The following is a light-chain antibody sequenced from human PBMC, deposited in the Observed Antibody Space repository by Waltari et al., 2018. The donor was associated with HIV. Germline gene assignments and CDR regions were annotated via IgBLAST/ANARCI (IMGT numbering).Light chain of an antibody. J-gene: IGLJ3*02. CDR2: GDY. CDR1: SGGIANNY. CDR3: QSYDNGNWV. Sequence: NFMLTQPHSVSESPGKTVTISCARSSGGIANNYVQWYQQRPGRSPTTVISGDYERPSGVPDRFSGSIAISSNSASLTISGLKTDDEADYYCQSYDNGNWVLGGGTKVTVL. V-gene: IGLV6-57*01.